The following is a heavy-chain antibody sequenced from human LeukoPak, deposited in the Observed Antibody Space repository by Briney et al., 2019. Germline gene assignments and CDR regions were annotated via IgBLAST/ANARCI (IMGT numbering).Heavy chain of an antibody. Sequence: SETPSLTCAVYGGSFSGYHWSWIRQPPGRGLEWIGEINHSGSTNYNPSLKSRVTISVDTSKNQFSLKLSSVTAADTAVYYCARGYGSGSYRYYYGMDVWGQGTTVTVSS. V-gene: IGHV4-34*01. CDR2: INHSGST. CDR3: ARGYGSGSYRYYYGMDV. D-gene: IGHD3-10*01. J-gene: IGHJ6*02. CDR1: GGSFSGYH.